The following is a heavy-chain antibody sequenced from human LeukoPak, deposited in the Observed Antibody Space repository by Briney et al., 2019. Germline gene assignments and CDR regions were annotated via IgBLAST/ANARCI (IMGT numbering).Heavy chain of an antibody. Sequence: PGGSLRLSCEASGFSIEDFGMSWVRQPPGKGLEWVSGVTWNGGSTGYAASAEGRFTISRDNAKNSLYLQMNSLRAEDTALYYCAMKFSRDYYYMDVWGKGTTVTVSS. CDR2: VTWNGGST. J-gene: IGHJ6*03. CDR3: AMKFSRDYYYMDV. V-gene: IGHV3-20*04. CDR1: GFSIEDFG.